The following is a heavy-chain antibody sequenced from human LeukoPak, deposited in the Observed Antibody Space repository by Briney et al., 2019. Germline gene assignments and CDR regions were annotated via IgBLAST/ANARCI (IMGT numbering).Heavy chain of an antibody. V-gene: IGHV1-8*03. D-gene: IGHD2-15*01. Sequence: ASVKVSCKAAGYTFTSYDINWVRQATGQGLEWMGWMSPNSGNTGYAQKFQGRVTITRNTSISTAYMELSSLRSEDTAVYYCARGQRPYQILVVVAATRYWFDPWGQGTLVTVSS. CDR3: ARGQRPYQILVVVAATRYWFDP. CDR1: GYTFTSYD. J-gene: IGHJ5*02. CDR2: MSPNSGNT.